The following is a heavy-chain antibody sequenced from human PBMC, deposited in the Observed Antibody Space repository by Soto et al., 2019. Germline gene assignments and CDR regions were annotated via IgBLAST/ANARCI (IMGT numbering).Heavy chain of an antibody. D-gene: IGHD2-2*02. J-gene: IGHJ3*02. CDR1: DSTFRSYS. CDR2: ISSGSSVI. CDR3: ARGGRGYTKDDTFDI. V-gene: IGHV3-21*01. Sequence: EVQLVESGGGLVKPGESLRLSCVASDSTFRSYSMNWVRQAPGRGLEWVSIISSGSSVIFYADSMKGRFTISRDNAKNSLHLQMNSLRAEDTAVYYCARGGRGYTKDDTFDIWGQGTMVTVSS.